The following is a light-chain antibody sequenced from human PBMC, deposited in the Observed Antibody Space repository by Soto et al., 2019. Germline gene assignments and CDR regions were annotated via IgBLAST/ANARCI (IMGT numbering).Light chain of an antibody. CDR3: QQYGSSPKT. Sequence: EIVLTQSPGTLSLSPGERATLSCRASQSVSSSYLAWYQQKPGQAPRLLIYGASSRATGIPDRFSGSGSGTDFTLTISRLESEYVAVYYCQQYGSSPKTFGQGTKVEIK. V-gene: IGKV3-20*01. CDR2: GAS. CDR1: QSVSSSY. J-gene: IGKJ1*01.